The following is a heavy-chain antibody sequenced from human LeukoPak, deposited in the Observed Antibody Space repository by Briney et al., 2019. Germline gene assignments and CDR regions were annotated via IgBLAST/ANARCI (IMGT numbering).Heavy chain of an antibody. Sequence: GGSLRLSCAASGLRFSDYYVSWIRQAPGKGLQWVAYISSGGNIMHYADSVKGRFTSSRDNAKNSGYLEMNSLRAEDTAVYYCAKGSTLRGVVAKTALDYWGQGTLVTVSS. CDR2: ISSGGNIM. V-gene: IGHV3-11*01. J-gene: IGHJ4*02. D-gene: IGHD3-10*01. CDR1: GLRFSDYY. CDR3: AKGSTLRGVVAKTALDY.